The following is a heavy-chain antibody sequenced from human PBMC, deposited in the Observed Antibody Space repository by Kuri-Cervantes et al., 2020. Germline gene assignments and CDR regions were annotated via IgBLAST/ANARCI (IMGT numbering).Heavy chain of an antibody. CDR1: GGSISSSSYY. D-gene: IGHD6-19*01. J-gene: IGHJ4*02. Sequence: SETLSLTCTVSGGSISSSSYYWGWIRQPPGKGLEWIGSIYYSGSTYYNPSLKSRVTISVDTSKNQFSLKLSSVTAADTAVYYCARHRIAVAAVDYWGQGNLVTVSS. V-gene: IGHV4-39*01. CDR3: ARHRIAVAAVDY. CDR2: IYYSGST.